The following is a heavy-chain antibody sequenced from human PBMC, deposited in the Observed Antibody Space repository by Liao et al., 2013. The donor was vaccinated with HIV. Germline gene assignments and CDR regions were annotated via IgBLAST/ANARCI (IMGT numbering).Heavy chain of an antibody. CDR1: GGSFSGYY. V-gene: IGHV4-34*01. D-gene: IGHD3-3*01. CDR3: AREPYTPWLEWQFPPYYMDV. J-gene: IGHJ6*03. Sequence: QVQVQQWGAPLLRPSETLSLTCAVYGGSFSGYYWTWIRQSPGKGLEWIGEINHRGYSNYNPSLKSRVTISVDTSKNQFSLNLSSVTAADTAVYYCAREPYTPWLEWQFPPYYMDVWGKGTTVTVSS. CDR2: INHRGYS.